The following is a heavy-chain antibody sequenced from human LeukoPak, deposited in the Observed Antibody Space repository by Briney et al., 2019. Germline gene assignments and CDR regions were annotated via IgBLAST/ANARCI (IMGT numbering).Heavy chain of an antibody. CDR3: ARYSGYDFWSGSPMDV. V-gene: IGHV4-59*01. J-gene: IGHJ6*04. Sequence: SETLSLTCTVSGGSITSYYWSWIRQPPGKGLEWIGYIYYSGSTNYNPSLKSRVTISVDRSKNQFSLKLSSVTAADTAVYYCARYSGYDFWSGSPMDVWGKGTTVTVSS. CDR1: GGSITSYY. CDR2: IYYSGST. D-gene: IGHD3-3*01.